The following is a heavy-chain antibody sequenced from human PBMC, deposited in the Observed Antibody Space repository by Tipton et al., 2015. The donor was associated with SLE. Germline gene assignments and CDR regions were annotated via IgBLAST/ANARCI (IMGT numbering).Heavy chain of an antibody. CDR3: AREMAGRYYFDY. V-gene: IGHV4-59*08. J-gene: IGHJ4*02. D-gene: IGHD5-24*01. Sequence: TLSLTCTVSGGSISSYYWSWIRQTPGKGLEWIGYMYYSGITNYNPSLNSRVTISVDTSKTQFSLELSSVTAADTAVYYCAREMAGRYYFDYWGQGTLVTVSS. CDR1: GGSISSYY. CDR2: MYYSGIT.